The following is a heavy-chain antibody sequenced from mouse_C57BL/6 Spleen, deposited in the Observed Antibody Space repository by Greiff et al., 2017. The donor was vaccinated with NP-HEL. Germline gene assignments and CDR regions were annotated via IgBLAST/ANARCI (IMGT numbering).Heavy chain of an antibody. CDR3: TTVIITTVVEKY. J-gene: IGHJ2*01. D-gene: IGHD1-1*01. Sequence: EVQLQQSGAELVRPGASVKLSCTASGFNIKDDYMHWVKQRPEQGLEWIGWIDPENGDTEYASKFQGKATITADTSSNTAYLQLSSLTSEDTAVYYCTTVIITTVVEKYWGQGTTLTVSS. CDR1: GFNIKDDY. CDR2: IDPENGDT. V-gene: IGHV14-4*01.